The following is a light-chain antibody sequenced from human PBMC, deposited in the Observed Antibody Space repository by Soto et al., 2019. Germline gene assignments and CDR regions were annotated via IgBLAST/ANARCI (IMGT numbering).Light chain of an antibody. CDR1: STDVRGYNF. Sequence: QSALTQPASVSGSPGQSITISCTGTSTDVRGYNFVSWYQHHPGKAPKLIIYDVTDRPSGISHRFSGSKSGNTASLTISGLQAEDEADYYCSSYSNTIIPFVFGTGTKLTVL. CDR2: DVT. CDR3: SSYSNTIIPFV. V-gene: IGLV2-14*03. J-gene: IGLJ1*01.